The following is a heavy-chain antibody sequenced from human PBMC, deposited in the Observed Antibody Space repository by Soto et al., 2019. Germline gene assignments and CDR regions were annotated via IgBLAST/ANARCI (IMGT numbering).Heavy chain of an antibody. CDR3: ATYHFGSNSRFDP. Sequence: KLRETLSLTCAVSGGSISSSNWWSWVRQPPGKGLEWIGEIYHSGSTNYNPSLKSRVTISVDKSKNQFSLKLSSVTAADTAVYYCATYHFGSNSRFDPWGQGTLVTVSS. J-gene: IGHJ5*02. D-gene: IGHD3-3*01. CDR1: GGSISSSNW. V-gene: IGHV4-4*03. CDR2: IYHSGST.